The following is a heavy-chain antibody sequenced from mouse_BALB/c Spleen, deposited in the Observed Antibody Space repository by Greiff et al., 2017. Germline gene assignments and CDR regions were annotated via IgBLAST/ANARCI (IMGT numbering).Heavy chain of an antibody. J-gene: IGHJ4*01. CDR1: GYTFTSYW. CDR2: INPSNGRT. CDR3: AREGGNYVGMDY. D-gene: IGHD2-1*01. V-gene: IGHV1S81*02. Sequence: QVQLQQPGAELVKPGASVKLSCKASGYTFTSYWMHWVKQRPGQGLEWIGEINPSNGRTNYNEKFKSKATLTVDKSSSTAYMQLSSLTSEDSAVYYCAREGGNYVGMDYWGQGTSVTVSS.